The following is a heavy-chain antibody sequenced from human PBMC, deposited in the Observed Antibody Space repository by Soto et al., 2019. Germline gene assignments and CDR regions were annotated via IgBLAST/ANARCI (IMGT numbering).Heavy chain of an antibody. CDR2: IHYSGST. D-gene: IGHD2-15*01. CDR1: GGSTNSSYQ. Sequence: QVQLQESGPGLVKPSETLSLTCTVSGGSTNSSYQWSWIRHPPGKGLEWIGYIHYSGSTNYNPSLKSRVTIAVDTSKNQFSLNLTSVTAADTAVYYCARRTYGGRSWYLDLWVRGTLVTVSS. V-gene: IGHV4-59*08. CDR3: ARRTYGGRSWYLDL. J-gene: IGHJ2*01.